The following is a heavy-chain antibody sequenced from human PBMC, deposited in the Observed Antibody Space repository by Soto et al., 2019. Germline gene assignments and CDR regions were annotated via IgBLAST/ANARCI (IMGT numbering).Heavy chain of an antibody. CDR1: GFTFSSYW. Sequence: EEQLVESGGGLVQPGGSLRLSCAASGFTFSSYWMHWVRQAPGKGLVWVSRINPDGSITTYADSVKGRFTISRDNAKNTLYLQMNSLRGDDTAVYYCARGPTGRYGVWNSWGQGTLVTVSS. J-gene: IGHJ4*02. V-gene: IGHV3-74*03. D-gene: IGHD1-26*01. CDR2: INPDGSIT. CDR3: ARGPTGRYGVWNS.